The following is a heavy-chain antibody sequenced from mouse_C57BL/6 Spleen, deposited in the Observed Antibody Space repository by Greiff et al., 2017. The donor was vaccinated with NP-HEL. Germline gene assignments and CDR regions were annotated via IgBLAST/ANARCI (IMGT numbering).Heavy chain of an antibody. CDR3: ARAIGTTVVATDWYFDV. J-gene: IGHJ1*03. CDR2: IYIGNGYT. CDR1: GYTFTGYG. D-gene: IGHD1-1*01. V-gene: IGHV1-58*01. Sequence: VQLQQSGAELVRPGSSVKMSCKTSGYTFTGYGINWVKQRPGQGLEWIGYIYIGNGYTEYNEKFKGKATLTSDTSSSTAYMQLSSLTSEDSAIYFCARAIGTTVVATDWYFDVWGTGTTVTVSS.